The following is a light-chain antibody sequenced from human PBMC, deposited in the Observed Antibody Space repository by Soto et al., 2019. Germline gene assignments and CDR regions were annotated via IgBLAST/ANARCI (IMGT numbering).Light chain of an antibody. CDR1: QGIGRW. CDR2: AAS. V-gene: IGKV1D-12*01. CDR3: QQANSFPPT. J-gene: IGKJ4*01. Sequence: DIQLAQSPSSVSASVGDRVTITCRASQGIGRWLAWYQQKPGKAPKLLIYAASTLQSGVPSRFSGSGSGTDFTLTISSLQPEDFASYHCQQANSFPPTFGGGTKVEIQ.